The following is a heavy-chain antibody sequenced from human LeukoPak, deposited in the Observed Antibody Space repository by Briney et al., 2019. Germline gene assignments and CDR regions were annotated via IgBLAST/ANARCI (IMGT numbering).Heavy chain of an antibody. CDR1: GFSFSNAW. CDR3: CRGWLDY. J-gene: IGHJ4*02. Sequence: GGSLRLSCAASGFSFSNAWMSWVRQASGKGLEWVGRIKSKTDGGTIHYAAPVKGRFTISRDDSKNMVFLQMNSLNTEDTAVYYCCRGWLDYWGQETLVAVSS. CDR2: IKSKTDGGTI. D-gene: IGHD2-15*01. V-gene: IGHV3-15*01.